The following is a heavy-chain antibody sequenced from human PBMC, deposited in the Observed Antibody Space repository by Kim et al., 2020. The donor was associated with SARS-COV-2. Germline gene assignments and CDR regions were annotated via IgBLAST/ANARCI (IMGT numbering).Heavy chain of an antibody. J-gene: IGHJ5*02. CDR2: INHSGST. Sequence: SETLSLTCAVYGGSFSGYYWSWIRQPPGKGLEWIGEINHSGSTNYNPSLKSRVTIPVDTSKNQFSLKLSSVTAADTAVYYCARGRTRYCSGGSCQKGWFDPWGQGTLVTVSS. CDR1: GGSFSGYY. V-gene: IGHV4-34*01. CDR3: ARGRTRYCSGGSCQKGWFDP. D-gene: IGHD2-15*01.